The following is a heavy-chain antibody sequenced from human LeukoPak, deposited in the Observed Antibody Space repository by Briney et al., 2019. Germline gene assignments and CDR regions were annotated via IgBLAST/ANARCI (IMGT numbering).Heavy chain of an antibody. V-gene: IGHV4-34*01. D-gene: IGHD3-16*01. CDR2: IGPSGVQDI. J-gene: IGHJ4*02. Sequence: SETLSLTCAVYGGSFSGHYWSWIRQPPGKGLEWIGQIGPSGVQDITYNPSLKSRVTFSPDTSKNQFSLKVNFVTAADTAVYYCVRHGGYDFDSWGQGTLVAVSS. CDR3: VRHGGYDFDS. CDR1: GGSFSGHY.